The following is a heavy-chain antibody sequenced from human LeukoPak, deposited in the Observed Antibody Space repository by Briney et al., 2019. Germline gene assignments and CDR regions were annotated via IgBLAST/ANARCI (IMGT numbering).Heavy chain of an antibody. V-gene: IGHV4-59*01. D-gene: IGHD4-17*01. Sequence: SETLSLTCTVSGGSISSYYWSWIRQPPGKGLEWIGYIYYSGSTNYNPSLKSRVTISVDTSKNQFSLKLSSVTAADTAVYYCARDGDYDWYFDLWGRGTLATVSS. CDR1: GGSISSYY. CDR3: ARDGDYDWYFDL. J-gene: IGHJ2*01. CDR2: IYYSGST.